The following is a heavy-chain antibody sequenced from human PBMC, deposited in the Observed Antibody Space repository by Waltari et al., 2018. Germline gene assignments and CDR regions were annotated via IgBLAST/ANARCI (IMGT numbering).Heavy chain of an antibody. D-gene: IGHD3-3*01. V-gene: IGHV4-38-2*01. CDR3: ASGGWGYDFLSGNWYFDL. CDR1: GYSISSGYY. J-gene: IGHJ2*01. CDR2: IYHSGST. Sequence: VQLQESGPGLVKPSATLSLTCAVSGYSISSGYYWGWIRQPPGKGLEWIGSIYHSGSTYYTPSLKSRVTISVDTSKNQFSLKLSSVTAADTAVYYCASGGWGYDFLSGNWYFDLWGRGTLVTVSS.